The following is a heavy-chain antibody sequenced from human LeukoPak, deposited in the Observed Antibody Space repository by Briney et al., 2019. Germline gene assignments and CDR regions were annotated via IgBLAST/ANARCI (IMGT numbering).Heavy chain of an antibody. CDR1: GGSISSYY. V-gene: IGHV4-59*01. Sequence: SETLSLTCTVSGGSISSYYWSWIRQPPGKGLEWIGYIYYSGSTNYNPSLKSRVTISVDTSKNQFSLKLSSVTAADTAVYYCARSPRTRCSSSRRVDAFDIWGQGTMVTVSS. CDR2: IYYSGST. CDR3: ARSPRTRCSSSRRVDAFDI. D-gene: IGHD6-6*01. J-gene: IGHJ3*02.